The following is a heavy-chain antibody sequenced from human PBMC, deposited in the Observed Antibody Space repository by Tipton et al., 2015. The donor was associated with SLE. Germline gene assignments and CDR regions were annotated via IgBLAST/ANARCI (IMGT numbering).Heavy chain of an antibody. J-gene: IGHJ4*02. V-gene: IGHV3-72*01. D-gene: IGHD2-8*01. CDR2: SRNKANRYTT. CDR3: VRGKNGFDH. CDR1: GFTFSGYS. Sequence: SLRLSCEASGFTFSGYSLNWVRQAPGKGLAWIARSRNKANRYTTEYAASVKGRFSISRDESMNSLYLQMNSLTTEDTAGYYCVRGKNGFDHWGQGTLVSVSS.